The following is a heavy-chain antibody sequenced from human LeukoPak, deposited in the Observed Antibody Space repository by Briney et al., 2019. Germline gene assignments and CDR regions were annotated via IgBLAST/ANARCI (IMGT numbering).Heavy chain of an antibody. CDR1: GDSIRSYY. D-gene: IGHD3-22*01. V-gene: IGHV4-59*01. J-gene: IGHJ4*02. Sequence: SETLSLTCIVSGDSIRSYYWNWIRQAPGKALEWIGHIHNNGDIAYNFSLKSRVTISMDTSKNQFSLKLSSVTAADTAVYYCGRWGYFDSGNYFVVDYWGQGTVVTVSS. CDR2: IHNNGDI. CDR3: GRWGYFDSGNYFVVDY.